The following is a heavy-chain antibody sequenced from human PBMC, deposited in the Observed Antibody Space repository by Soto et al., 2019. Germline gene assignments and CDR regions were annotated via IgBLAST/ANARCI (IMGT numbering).Heavy chain of an antibody. Sequence: SVKVSCKASGFTFTSSAMHWVRQARGQRREWIGWIVVGSGNTNYAQKFQGRVTITRDMSTSTAYMELSSLRSEDPAVYYCAAPGNYYYYGMDVWGQGTTVTVSS. CDR1: GFTFTSSA. J-gene: IGHJ6*02. CDR3: AAPGNYYYYGMDV. CDR2: IVVGSGNT. V-gene: IGHV1-58*02.